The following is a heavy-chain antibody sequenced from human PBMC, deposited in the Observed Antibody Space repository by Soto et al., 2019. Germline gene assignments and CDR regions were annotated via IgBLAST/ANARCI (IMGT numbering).Heavy chain of an antibody. J-gene: IGHJ4*02. CDR2: IHHTGSP. CDR1: GGSISSGDYY. Sequence: SETLSLTCTVSGGSISSGDYYWSWIRQPPGKGLEWIAYIHHTGSPYYNLSLKSRLTISIDTSKNQFSLRLSSVTAADTAVYYCARSRHSGSYFFDYWGQGILVTV. V-gene: IGHV4-30-4*01. CDR3: ARSRHSGSYFFDY. D-gene: IGHD1-26*01.